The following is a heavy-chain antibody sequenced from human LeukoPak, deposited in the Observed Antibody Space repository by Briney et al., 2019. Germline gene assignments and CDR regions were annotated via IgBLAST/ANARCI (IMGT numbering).Heavy chain of an antibody. D-gene: IGHD4-17*01. Sequence: ASVKVSCKVSGYTLTELSMHWVRQAPGKGLEWMGGLDPEDGETIYAQKFQGRVTMTEDTSTDTAYMELSSLRSEDTAVYYCATGLAKSKSSPRSNYGDYLVEGYWGQGTLVTVSS. V-gene: IGHV1-24*01. CDR2: LDPEDGET. CDR3: ATGLAKSKSSPRSNYGDYLVEGY. J-gene: IGHJ4*02. CDR1: GYTLTELS.